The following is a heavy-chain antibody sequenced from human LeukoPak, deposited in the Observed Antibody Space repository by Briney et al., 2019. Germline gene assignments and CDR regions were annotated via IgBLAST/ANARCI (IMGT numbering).Heavy chain of an antibody. CDR1: GFGFSAAH. Sequence: GGSLRLSCAASGFGFSAAHMHWVRQASGKGLEWVGRIIGKGDNYATAYGAPVKGRFTISRDDSKNTAYLQMNNLRTDDTAVYYCSAAVITRSDYWGQGALVTVSS. CDR2: IIGKGDNYAT. V-gene: IGHV3-73*01. D-gene: IGHD4-23*01. CDR3: SAAVITRSDY. J-gene: IGHJ4*02.